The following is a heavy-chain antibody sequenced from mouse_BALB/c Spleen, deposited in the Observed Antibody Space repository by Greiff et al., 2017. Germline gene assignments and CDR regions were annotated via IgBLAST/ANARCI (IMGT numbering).Heavy chain of an antibody. J-gene: IGHJ2*01. CDR2: ISSGGST. CDR3: AREGYYDSYYFDY. V-gene: IGHV5-6-5*01. Sequence: EVMLVESGGGLVKPGGSLKLSCAASGFTFSSYAMSWVRQTPEKRLEWVASISSGGSTYYPDSVKGRFTISRDNARNILYLQMSSLRSEDTAMYYCAREGYYDSYYFDYWGQGTTLTVSS. CDR1: GFTFSSYA. D-gene: IGHD2-4*01.